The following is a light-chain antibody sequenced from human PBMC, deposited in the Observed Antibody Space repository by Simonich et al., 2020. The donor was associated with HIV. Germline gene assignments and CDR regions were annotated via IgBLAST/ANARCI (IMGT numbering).Light chain of an antibody. V-gene: IGKV3-11*02. CDR1: QSVSTN. CDR2: GAS. J-gene: IGKJ4*01. CDR3: QQRSNRLT. Sequence: EIVMTQSPATLSVSPGARATLSCRASQSVSTNLAWYQQKPGQAPRLLIYGASTRATGIPARFSGSGSGRDFTLTSSSLEPEDFAVYYCQQRSNRLTFGGGTKVEIK.